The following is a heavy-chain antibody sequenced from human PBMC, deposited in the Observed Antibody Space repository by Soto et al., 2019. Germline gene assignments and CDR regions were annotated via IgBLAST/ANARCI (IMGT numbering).Heavy chain of an antibody. CDR3: VKELSRYSSK. D-gene: IGHD6-19*01. CDR1: GFTFGSYA. CDR2: ISSNGGST. Sequence: GGSLRLSCSASGFTFGSYAMHWVRQAPGKGLEYVSAISSNGGSTYYADSVKGRFTISRDNSKNTLYLQMSSLRAEDTAVYYCVKELSRYSSKWGQGTLVTVSS. V-gene: IGHV3-64D*06. J-gene: IGHJ4*02.